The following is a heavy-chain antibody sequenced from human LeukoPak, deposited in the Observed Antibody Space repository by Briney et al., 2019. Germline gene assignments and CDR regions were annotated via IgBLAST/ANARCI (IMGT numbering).Heavy chain of an antibody. CDR2: ISAYNGNT. D-gene: IGHD2-2*01. V-gene: IGHV1-18*01. Sequence: ASVKVSCKASGYTFTSYGISWVRQAPGQGLEWMGWISAYNGNTNYAQKLQGRVTMTTDTSTSTAYMELSRLRSDDTAVYYCARYTQLLDWGFYYYYMDVWGKGTTVTVSS. CDR1: GYTFTSYG. J-gene: IGHJ6*03. CDR3: ARYTQLLDWGFYYYYMDV.